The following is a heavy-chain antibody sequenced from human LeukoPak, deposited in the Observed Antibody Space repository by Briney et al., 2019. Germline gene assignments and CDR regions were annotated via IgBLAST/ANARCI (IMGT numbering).Heavy chain of an antibody. D-gene: IGHD3-9*01. Sequence: ASVKVSCKASGYTFTSYGISWVRQAPGQGLGWMGWISAYNGIRNFAQKLQGRVTMTTDTSTSTAYMDLRSLRSDETAVYYCARDQAATNTQVRFCLDWGQGTLVIVSS. CDR2: ISAYNGIR. CDR1: GYTFTSYG. V-gene: IGHV1-18*01. J-gene: IGHJ4*02. CDR3: ARDQAATNTQVRFCLD.